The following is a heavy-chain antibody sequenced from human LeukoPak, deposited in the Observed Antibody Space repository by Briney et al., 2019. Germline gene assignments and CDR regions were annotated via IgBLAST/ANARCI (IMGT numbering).Heavy chain of an antibody. D-gene: IGHD6-6*01. CDR1: GYTFTSYA. Sequence: GASVKVSCKASGYTFTSYAMHWVRQAPGQRLEWMGWINAGNGNTKYSQKFQGRVTITRDTSASTAYMQLSSLRSEDTAVYYCARKSSSSSDFDYWGQGTLVTVSS. CDR3: ARKSSSSSDFDY. CDR2: INAGNGNT. V-gene: IGHV1-3*01. J-gene: IGHJ4*02.